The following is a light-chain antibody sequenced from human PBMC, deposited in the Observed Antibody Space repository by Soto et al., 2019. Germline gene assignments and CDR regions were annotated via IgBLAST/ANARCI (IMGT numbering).Light chain of an antibody. CDR1: HSVTSRY. Sequence: EIVLTQSPGTLSLSPGERATLSCRASHSVTSRYLAWYQQKPGHAPRLLIYGASNRPTGIPDRFSGSGSGTDFTLTISRLEPEDFAVYFCQQYGSFKWTFGQGTKVEIK. CDR2: GAS. J-gene: IGKJ1*01. CDR3: QQYGSFKWT. V-gene: IGKV3-20*01.